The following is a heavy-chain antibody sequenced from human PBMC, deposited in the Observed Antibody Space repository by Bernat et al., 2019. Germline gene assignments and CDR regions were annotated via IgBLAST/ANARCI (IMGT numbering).Heavy chain of an antibody. CDR2: ISGSGVGGTT. Sequence: EVQILESGGGLAQPGGSLRLSCAVSGFPFGIYAMSWVRQAPGKGLQWVTTISGSGVGGTTFYADSVRGRFTISRDNSMNTLYLQMNSLRAEDTAVYYCVKEHFDRPNKYFDSWGQGTLVTVSS. CDR3: VKEHFDRPNKYFDS. CDR1: GFPFGIYA. J-gene: IGHJ4*02. V-gene: IGHV3-23*01. D-gene: IGHD3-3*02.